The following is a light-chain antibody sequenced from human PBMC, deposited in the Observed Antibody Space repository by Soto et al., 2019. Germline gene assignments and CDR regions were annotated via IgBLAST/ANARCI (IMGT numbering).Light chain of an antibody. CDR2: GAS. Sequence: EIVLTQSPGTLSLSPGERATLSCRASQSVSSSYLAWYQQKPGQAPRLLIYGASSRASGIPDRFSDSGSGTYFTLPISSLEPEVIAVYYCQQYGSSHLTFGGGTKVEIK. J-gene: IGKJ4*01. CDR1: QSVSSSY. V-gene: IGKV3-20*01. CDR3: QQYGSSHLT.